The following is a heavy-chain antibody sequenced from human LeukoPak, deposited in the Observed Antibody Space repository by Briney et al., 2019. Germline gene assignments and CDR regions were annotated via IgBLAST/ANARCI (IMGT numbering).Heavy chain of an antibody. J-gene: IGHJ4*02. CDR3: AKEYDNSGYYYVAH. V-gene: IGHV3-23*01. CDR2: ISGSGGST. CDR1: GFTFSSYA. Sequence: PGGSLRLSCAASGFTFSSYAMSWIRQAPGKGLEWVSAISGSGGSTYHADSVKGRFTISRDNSKNTLYLQMNSLRAEDAAIYYCAKEYDNSGYYYVAHWGQGTLVTVSS. D-gene: IGHD3-22*01.